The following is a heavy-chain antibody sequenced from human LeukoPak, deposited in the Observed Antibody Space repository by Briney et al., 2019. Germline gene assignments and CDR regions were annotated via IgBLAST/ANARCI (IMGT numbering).Heavy chain of an antibody. Sequence: ASVKVSCKASGYTFTSYAMHWVRQAPGQRLEWMGWINAGNGNTKYSQRFQGRVTITRDTSASTAYMELSSLRSEDTAVYYCARSKAAAGTDYYYGMDVWGQGTTVTVSS. CDR3: ARSKAAAGTDYYYGMDV. V-gene: IGHV1-3*01. D-gene: IGHD6-13*01. CDR1: GYTFTSYA. CDR2: INAGNGNT. J-gene: IGHJ6*02.